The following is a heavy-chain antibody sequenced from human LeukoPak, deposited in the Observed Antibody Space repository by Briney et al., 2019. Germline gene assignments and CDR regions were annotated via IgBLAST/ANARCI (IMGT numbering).Heavy chain of an antibody. CDR2: ISDSGGST. V-gene: IGHV3-23*01. Sequence: GGSLRLSCAASGFSFTSYGMSWVRQAPGKGLEWVSAISDSGGSTYYADSVKGRFTISRDNSKYTLYLHMTSLRVEDTAVYYCAKIEVIQYQPRYFFDYWGQGTLVTVSS. CDR3: AKIEVIQYQPRYFFDY. J-gene: IGHJ4*02. D-gene: IGHD4-11*01. CDR1: GFSFTSYG.